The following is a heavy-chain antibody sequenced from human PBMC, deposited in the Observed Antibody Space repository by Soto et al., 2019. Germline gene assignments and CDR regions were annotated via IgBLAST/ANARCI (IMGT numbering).Heavy chain of an antibody. J-gene: IGHJ4*02. D-gene: IGHD2-8*01. Sequence: QVQLQESGPGLVKPSQTLSLTCTVSGDSISSADYYWSWIRQPPGQGLEWIGYVYHSGSTYYNPSLKSRVTMSIDTSKNQSSLNWSPVTAADTAVYYCPRELYPPLFDYWGQGTLVTVSS. V-gene: IGHV4-30-4*01. CDR1: GDSISSADYY. CDR3: PRELYPPLFDY. CDR2: VYHSGST.